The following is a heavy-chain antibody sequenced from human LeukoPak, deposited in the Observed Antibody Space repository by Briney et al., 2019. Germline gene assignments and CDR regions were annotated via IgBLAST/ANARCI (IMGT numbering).Heavy chain of an antibody. V-gene: IGHV1-2*02. CDR1: GYTFTGYY. D-gene: IGHD2-21*02. J-gene: IGHJ6*02. CDR3: ARGDRRGDMDV. CDR2: INPSSGGT. Sequence: ASVKVSCKASGYTFTGYYIHWVRQAPGQGLEWMGWINPSSGGTNYAQKLQGRVTMTRDASISTAYMELTRLTSDDTAVYYCARGDRRGDMDVWGQGTTVTISS.